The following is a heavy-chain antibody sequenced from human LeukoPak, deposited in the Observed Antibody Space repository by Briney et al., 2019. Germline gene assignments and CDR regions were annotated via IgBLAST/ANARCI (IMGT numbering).Heavy chain of an antibody. V-gene: IGHV1-69*13. Sequence: SVKVSCKASGGTFSSDAISWVRQAPGQGLEWMGGIIPIFGTANYAQKFQGRVTIAADESTSTAYMELSSLRSEDTAVYYCARAVIAAAGYFDYWGQGTLVTVSS. CDR1: GGTFSSDA. CDR3: ARAVIAAAGYFDY. J-gene: IGHJ4*02. D-gene: IGHD6-13*01. CDR2: IIPIFGTA.